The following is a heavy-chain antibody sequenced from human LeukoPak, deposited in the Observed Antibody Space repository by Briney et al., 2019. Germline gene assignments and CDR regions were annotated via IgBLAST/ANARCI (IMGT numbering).Heavy chain of an antibody. CDR2: ISSSSSYI. CDR1: GLTFSSYS. Sequence: GGSLRLSCAASGLTFSSYSMNWVRQAPGKGLEWVSSISSSSSYIYYADSVKGRFTISRDNAKKSLYLQMNSLRAEDTAVYYCARFDTYYYDSSGYYSLDYWGQGTLVTVSS. V-gene: IGHV3-21*01. D-gene: IGHD3-22*01. J-gene: IGHJ4*02. CDR3: ARFDTYYYDSSGYYSLDY.